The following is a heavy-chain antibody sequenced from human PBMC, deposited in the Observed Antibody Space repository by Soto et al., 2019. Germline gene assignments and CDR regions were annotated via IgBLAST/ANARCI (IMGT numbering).Heavy chain of an antibody. V-gene: IGHV3-13*01. D-gene: IGHD1-26*01. CDR3: ARATRGVSYMDV. Sequence: PGGSLRLSCAASGFTFSSYDMHWVRQVTGKGLEWVSVIGSAGDTYYLGSAKGRFTISRESAKNSLYLQMNSLRAGDTAVYYCARATRGVSYMDVWGKGTTVTVSS. CDR2: IGSAGDT. CDR1: GFTFSSYD. J-gene: IGHJ6*03.